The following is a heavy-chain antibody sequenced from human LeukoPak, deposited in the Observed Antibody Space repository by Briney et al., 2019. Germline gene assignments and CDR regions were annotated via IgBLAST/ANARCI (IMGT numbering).Heavy chain of an antibody. D-gene: IGHD6-19*01. CDR3: ARDRLLITVAGTVDQ. CDR1: GFTFSSYP. CDR2: ISYDGTNK. V-gene: IGHV3-30*09. Sequence: GMSLRLSCAASGFTFSSYPMHWVRQAPGKGLEWVAVISYDGTNKWYADSVQGRFAISRDNSKNTLYLQMNSLRPEDTAVYYCARDRLLITVAGTVDQWGRGTLVTVSS. J-gene: IGHJ4*02.